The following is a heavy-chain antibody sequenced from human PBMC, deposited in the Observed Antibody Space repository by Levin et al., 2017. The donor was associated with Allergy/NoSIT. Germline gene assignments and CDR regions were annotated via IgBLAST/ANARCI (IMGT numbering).Heavy chain of an antibody. CDR2: ISSRSSTL. V-gene: IGHV3-48*01. Sequence: GGSLRLSCAASGFSFSDYTMNWVRQAPGKGLEWVSYISSRSSTLYYVDSVKGRFTISRDNAKNSLFLQMNSLRAEDTAVYYCSRGRLCSGDSCFRDWFDPWGQGTLVTVSS. CDR1: GFSFSDYT. CDR3: SRGRLCSGDSCFRDWFDP. D-gene: IGHD2-15*01. J-gene: IGHJ5*02.